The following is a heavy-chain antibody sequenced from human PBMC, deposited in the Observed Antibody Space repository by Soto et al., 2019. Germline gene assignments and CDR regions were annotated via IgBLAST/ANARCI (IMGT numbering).Heavy chain of an antibody. D-gene: IGHD6-6*01. V-gene: IGHV3-30*18. CDR3: AKNGQYSSSSALFDP. J-gene: IGHJ5*02. CDR2: ISYEGSNK. Sequence: QVQLVESGGGVVQPGRSLRLSCAASGFTFSSYGMHWVRQAPGKGLEWVAVISYEGSNKYYADSVKGRFTISRDNSKNTLYLQMNSLRAEDTAVYYCAKNGQYSSSSALFDPWGQGTLVTVSS. CDR1: GFTFSSYG.